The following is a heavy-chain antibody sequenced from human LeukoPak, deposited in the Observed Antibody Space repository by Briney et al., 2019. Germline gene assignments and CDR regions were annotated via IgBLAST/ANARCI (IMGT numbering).Heavy chain of an antibody. Sequence: SVKVSCKASGGTFSSYAISWVRQAPGQGLEWMGRIIPIFGIANYAQKFQGRVTITADKSTSTAYMELSSLRSEDTAVYYCAKDQPDFTNSPFDPWGQETLVTVSS. CDR1: GGTFSSYA. CDR3: AKDQPDFTNSPFDP. CDR2: IIPIFGIA. V-gene: IGHV1-69*04. J-gene: IGHJ5*02. D-gene: IGHD3-3*01.